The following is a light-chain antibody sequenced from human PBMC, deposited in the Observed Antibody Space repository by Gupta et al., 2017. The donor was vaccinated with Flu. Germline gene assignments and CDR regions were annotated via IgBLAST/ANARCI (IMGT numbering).Light chain of an antibody. V-gene: IGKV1-12*01. CDR3: QQQNSFYFS. Sequence: PSSVSASVGDRVTITCWASQGINTWLAWYQQKPGKAPKLLIYAASNMESGVPSRFSGSSSGTEFTLTISSLQPEDFATYYCQQQNSFYFSFGRGTKVEIK. CDR1: QGINTW. CDR2: AAS. J-gene: IGKJ4*01.